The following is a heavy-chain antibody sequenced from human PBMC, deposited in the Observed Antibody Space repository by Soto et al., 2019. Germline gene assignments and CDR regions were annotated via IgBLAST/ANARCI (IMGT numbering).Heavy chain of an antibody. CDR1: GGTFSSNP. CDR2: IIPIFGTP. J-gene: IGHJ6*02. D-gene: IGHD3-16*01. Sequence: QVKLMQSAAEVRKPGASVTVSCKASGGTFSSNPISWVRQAPGQGLEWMGGIIPIFGTPHYARKCLARVISTADRSTHTAFMELTSLTSDDTAVYYCARDHSAVKFRESFKYYRMDVWGQGTTVTVS. V-gene: IGHV1-69*06. CDR3: ARDHSAVKFRESFKYYRMDV.